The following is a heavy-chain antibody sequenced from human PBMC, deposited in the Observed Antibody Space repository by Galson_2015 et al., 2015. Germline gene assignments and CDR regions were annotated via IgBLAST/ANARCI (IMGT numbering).Heavy chain of an antibody. CDR3: TTVRWSSNWYGAFDY. CDR1: GFTFRDAW. J-gene: IGHJ4*02. V-gene: IGHV3-15*01. Sequence: SLRLSCAASGFTFRDAWMSWVRQAPGKGLEWVGRVKRKSGGGTIDYAAPVKGRFTISRDDSKDTLFLQLNSLETEDTAVYYCTTVRWSSNWYGAFDYWGQGTLVTVSS. CDR2: VKRKSGGGTI. D-gene: IGHD6-13*01.